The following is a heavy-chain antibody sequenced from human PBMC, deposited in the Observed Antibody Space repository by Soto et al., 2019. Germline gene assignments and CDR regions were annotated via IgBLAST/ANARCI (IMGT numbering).Heavy chain of an antibody. CDR3: ARDLSSGWYRGFDY. CDR2: IYYSGST. D-gene: IGHD6-19*01. J-gene: IGHJ4*02. V-gene: IGHV4-59*01. CDR1: GGSISSYY. Sequence: SETLSLTCTVSGGSISSYYWSWIRQPPGKGLEWIGYIYYSGSTNYNPSLKSRVTISVDTSKNQFSLKLSSVTAADTAVYYCARDLSSGWYRGFDYWGQGTLVTVSS.